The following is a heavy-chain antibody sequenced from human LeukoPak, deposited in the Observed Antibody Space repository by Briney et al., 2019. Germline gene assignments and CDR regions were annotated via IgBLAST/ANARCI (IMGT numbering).Heavy chain of an antibody. CDR3: ARAGSYYRNLGY. CDR1: GGSISSGGYY. Sequence: SETLSLTCTVSGGSISSGGYYWSWIRQHPGKGLEWIGYIYYSGSTYYNPSLKSRVTISVDTSKNQFSLKPSSVTAADTAVYYCARAGSYYRNLGYWGQGTLVTVSS. D-gene: IGHD1-26*01. J-gene: IGHJ4*02. CDR2: IYYSGST. V-gene: IGHV4-31*03.